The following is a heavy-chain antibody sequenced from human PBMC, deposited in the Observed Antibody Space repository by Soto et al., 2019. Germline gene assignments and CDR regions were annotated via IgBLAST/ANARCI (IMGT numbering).Heavy chain of an antibody. CDR3: ASSSAVAGDDAFDI. D-gene: IGHD6-19*01. CDR1: GYTFTSYG. V-gene: IGHV1-18*01. Sequence: ASVKVSCKASGYTFTSYGISWVRQAPGQGLEWMGWISAYNGNTNYAQKLQGRVTMTTDTSMSTAYMELSSLRSDDTAVYYCASSSAVAGDDAFDIWGQGTMITVSS. J-gene: IGHJ3*02. CDR2: ISAYNGNT.